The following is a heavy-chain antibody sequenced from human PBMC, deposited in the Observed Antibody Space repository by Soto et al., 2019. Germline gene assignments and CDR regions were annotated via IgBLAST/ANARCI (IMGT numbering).Heavy chain of an antibody. CDR3: ARSGIAAAGQFGS. Sequence: GASVNVSLKAAGYTFTSYCLSWVSPAPGQVIEWMGWISAYNGNTNYAQKLQGRVTMTTDTSTSTAYMELRSLRSDDTAVYYCARSGIAAAGQFGSWCQGTLVSVSS. D-gene: IGHD6-13*01. V-gene: IGHV1-18*01. CDR1: GYTFTSYC. J-gene: IGHJ5*02. CDR2: ISAYNGNT.